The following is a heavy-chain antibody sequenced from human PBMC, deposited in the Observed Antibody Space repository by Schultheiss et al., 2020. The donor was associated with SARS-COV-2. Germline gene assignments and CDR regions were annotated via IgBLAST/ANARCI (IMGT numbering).Heavy chain of an antibody. Sequence: GGSLRLSCAASGFTFSSYAMHWVRQAPGKGLEWVAVISYDGSNKYYADSVKGRFTISRDNSKNTLYLQMNSLRAEDTAVYYCARSSGYYSYFDYWGQGTLVTVS. CDR1: GFTFSSYA. D-gene: IGHD3-22*01. CDR3: ARSSGYYSYFDY. CDR2: ISYDGSNK. V-gene: IGHV3-30*04. J-gene: IGHJ4*02.